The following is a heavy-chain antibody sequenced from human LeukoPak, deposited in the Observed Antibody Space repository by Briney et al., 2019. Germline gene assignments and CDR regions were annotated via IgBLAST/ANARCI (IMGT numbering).Heavy chain of an antibody. J-gene: IGHJ5*02. V-gene: IGHV1-24*01. Sequence: ASVKVSCKVSGYTLTELSMHWVRQAPGKGLEWMGGLDPEGGGTIYVQKFQGRVTMTEDTSTDTAYMELSSLRSEDTAVYYCARVGASGYDWNAWFDPWGQGTLVTVSS. CDR1: GYTLTELS. CDR2: LDPEGGGT. D-gene: IGHD5-12*01. CDR3: ARVGASGYDWNAWFDP.